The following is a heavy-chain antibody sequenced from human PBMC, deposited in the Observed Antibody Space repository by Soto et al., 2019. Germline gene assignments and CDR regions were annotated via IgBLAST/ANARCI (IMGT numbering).Heavy chain of an antibody. J-gene: IGHJ6*02. CDR2: IYTSGST. Sequence: SETLSLTCTVSGGSISSYYWSWIRQPAGKGLEWIGRIYTSGSTNYNPSLKSRVTMSVDTSKNQFSLKLSSVTAADTAVYYCARDLEDYSSSWRTYYYYYYGMDVWGQGTTVTVSS. D-gene: IGHD6-13*01. CDR3: ARDLEDYSSSWRTYYYYYYGMDV. CDR1: GGSISSYY. V-gene: IGHV4-4*07.